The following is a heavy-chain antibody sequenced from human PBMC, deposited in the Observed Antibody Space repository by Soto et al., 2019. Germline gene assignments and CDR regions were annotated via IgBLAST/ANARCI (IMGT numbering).Heavy chain of an antibody. J-gene: IGHJ6*02. CDR1: GYSFTSYW. Sequence: PGESLKISCEGSGYSFTSYWIGWVRQMPGKGLEWMGIIYPGDSDTRYSPSFQGQVTISADKSISTAYLQWSSLKASDTAMYYCASARAAAGSYYYYGMDVWGQGTTVTVSS. D-gene: IGHD6-13*01. V-gene: IGHV5-51*01. CDR2: IYPGDSDT. CDR3: ASARAAAGSYYYYGMDV.